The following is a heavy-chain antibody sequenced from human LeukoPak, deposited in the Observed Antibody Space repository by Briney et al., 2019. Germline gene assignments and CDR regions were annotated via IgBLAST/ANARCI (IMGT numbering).Heavy chain of an antibody. V-gene: IGHV3-30-3*01. CDR2: ISYDGSNK. CDR3: AEENYYDSSAYPDN. D-gene: IGHD3-22*01. CDR1: GFTFRSYA. Sequence: QPGRSLRLSCGASGFTFRSYAMHWVRQAPGKGLEWVALISYDGSNKYYGDSVKGRFTISRDNSKNTLYLQMNSLRAEDTAVYYCAEENYYDSSAYPDNWGQGTLVTVSS. J-gene: IGHJ4*02.